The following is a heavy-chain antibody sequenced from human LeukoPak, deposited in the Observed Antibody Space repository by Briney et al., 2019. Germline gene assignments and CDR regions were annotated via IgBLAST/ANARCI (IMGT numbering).Heavy chain of an antibody. CDR1: GYTFTGYY. V-gene: IGHV1-2*02. D-gene: IGHD4-17*01. J-gene: IGHJ5*02. CDR3: ARVRDYGDYGLDP. CDR2: INPNSGGT. Sequence: GASVKVSCKASGYTFTGYYMHWVRQAPGQGLEWMGWINPNSGGTNYAQKFQGRVTMTRDTSISTAYMELSRLRSDDTAVYYCARVRDYGDYGLDPWGQGTLVTVSS.